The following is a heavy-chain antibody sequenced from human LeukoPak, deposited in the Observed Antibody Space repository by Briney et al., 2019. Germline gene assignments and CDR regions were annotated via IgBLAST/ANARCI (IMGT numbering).Heavy chain of an antibody. V-gene: IGHV3-23*01. CDR2: ISGSGGST. Sequence: PGGSLRLSCAASGFTFSSYAMSWVRQAPGKGLEWVSAISGSGGSTYYADSVKGRFTISRDNSKNTLYLQMNCLRAEDTAVYYCAKGGSDYGDYGDYYYYGMDVWGQGTTVTVSS. D-gene: IGHD4-17*01. CDR3: AKGGSDYGDYGDYYYYGMDV. CDR1: GFTFSSYA. J-gene: IGHJ6*02.